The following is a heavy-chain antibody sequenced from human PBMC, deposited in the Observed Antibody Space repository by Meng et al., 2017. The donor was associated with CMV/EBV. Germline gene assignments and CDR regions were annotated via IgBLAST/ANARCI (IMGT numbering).Heavy chain of an antibody. CDR1: GGSISSSSYY. D-gene: IGHD5-18*01. CDR3: ARDQGRGYSYGRDYYGMDV. CDR2: IYYSGST. V-gene: IGHV4-39*07. Sequence: SETLSLTCTVSGGSISSSSYYWGWIRQPPGKGLEWIGSIYYSGSTYYNPSLKSRVTISVDTSKNQFSLKLSSVTAADTAVYYCARDQGRGYSYGRDYYGMDVWGQGTTVTRLL. J-gene: IGHJ6*02.